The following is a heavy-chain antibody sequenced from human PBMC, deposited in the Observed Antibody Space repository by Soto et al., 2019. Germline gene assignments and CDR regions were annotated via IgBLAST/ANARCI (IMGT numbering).Heavy chain of an antibody. CDR3: ARDFYPLAYYFDP. Sequence: QVQLVQSEAEVKKPGASVKVSCEASGYTFINHGISWVRQAPGQGLEWMGWVSGSNGNTKYAQKFQGRVTMTTETSTSTAHKELRHLRSDDTAVYFCARDFYPLAYYFDPWGQGTLVTVSS. CDR1: GYTFINHG. J-gene: IGHJ4*02. CDR2: VSGSNGNT. V-gene: IGHV1-18*04.